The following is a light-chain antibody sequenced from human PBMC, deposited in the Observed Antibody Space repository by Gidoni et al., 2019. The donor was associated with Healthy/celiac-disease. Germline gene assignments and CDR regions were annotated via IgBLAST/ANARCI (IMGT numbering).Light chain of an antibody. CDR2: DAS. V-gene: IGKV3-11*01. CDR1: QSVSSY. CDR3: QQRSNWPRT. J-gene: IGKJ2*01. Sequence: IVLTQSPATLFLSPGERATLSCRASQSVSSYLAWYQQKPGQAPRLLIDDASNRATGIPARFSGSVSGTDFTLTISSLEPEDFAVYYCQQRSNWPRTFGQGTKLEIK.